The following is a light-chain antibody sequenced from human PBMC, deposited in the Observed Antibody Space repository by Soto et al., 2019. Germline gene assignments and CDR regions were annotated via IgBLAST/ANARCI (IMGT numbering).Light chain of an antibody. V-gene: IGKV4-1*01. CDR3: QQYYDTPRT. CDR1: QSILYSSNNRNY. CDR2: WAS. Sequence: DIVMTQSPDSLAVSLGERATINCKSSQSILYSSNNRNYLAWYQQKVAQPPKLLFYWASTRESGVPDRFSGSGSGTDFTLTISSLQAEDVAVYYCQQYYDTPRTFGQGTKVEIK. J-gene: IGKJ1*01.